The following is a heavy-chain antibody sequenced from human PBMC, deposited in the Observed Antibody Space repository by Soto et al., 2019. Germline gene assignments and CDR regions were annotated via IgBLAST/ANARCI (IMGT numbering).Heavy chain of an antibody. CDR3: ARGRSSYNWVYYFDY. D-gene: IGHD1-20*01. Sequence: QVQLQQWGAGLLKPSETLSLTCAVYGGSFSGYYWSWIRQPPGKGLEWIGEINHSGSTNCNPSLKSRVTISVDTSKNQFSLKLSSVTAADTAVYYCARGRSSYNWVYYFDYWGQGTLVTVSS. CDR2: INHSGST. CDR1: GGSFSGYY. J-gene: IGHJ4*02. V-gene: IGHV4-34*01.